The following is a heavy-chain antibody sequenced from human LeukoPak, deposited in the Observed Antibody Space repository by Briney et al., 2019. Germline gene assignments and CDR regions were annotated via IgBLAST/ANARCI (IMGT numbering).Heavy chain of an antibody. Sequence: SETLSLTCAVSGGSISSGGYSWSWIRQPPGKGLEWIGYIYYSGSTYYNPSLKSRVTISVDTSKNQFSLKLSSVTAADTAVYYCATARGYSYGWAFDIWGQGTMVTVSS. CDR1: GGSISSGGYS. CDR3: ATARGYSYGWAFDI. D-gene: IGHD5-18*01. CDR2: IYYSGST. J-gene: IGHJ3*02. V-gene: IGHV4-30-4*07.